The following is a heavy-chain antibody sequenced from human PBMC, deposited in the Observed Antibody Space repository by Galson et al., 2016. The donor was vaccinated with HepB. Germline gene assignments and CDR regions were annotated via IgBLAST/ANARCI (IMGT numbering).Heavy chain of an antibody. CDR2: INPNSGGT. V-gene: IGHV1-2*02. CDR1: GYTFTDYY. Sequence: SVKVSCKASGYTFTDYYLHWVRQALGQGPEWMGWINPNSGGTHNAQKFQGRVTVTRDTSISTAYMELSRLRSDDTAVYYCARDLLGMGVYWGQGTLVSVSS. D-gene: IGHD3-16*01. J-gene: IGHJ4*02. CDR3: ARDLLGMGVY.